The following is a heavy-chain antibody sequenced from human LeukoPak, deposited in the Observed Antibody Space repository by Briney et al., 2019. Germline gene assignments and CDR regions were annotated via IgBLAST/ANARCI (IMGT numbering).Heavy chain of an antibody. J-gene: IGHJ4*02. Sequence: GGSLRLSCTASGFTFGDYAMSWVRQAPGKGLEWVGFIRSKAYGGTTEYAASVKGRFTISRDDSKSIAYLQMNSLKTEDTAVYYCTRARPYRINCGGDCRYFDYWGQGTLVTVSS. CDR2: IRSKAYGGTT. CDR1: GFTFGDYA. CDR3: TRARPYRINCGGDCRYFDY. V-gene: IGHV3-49*04. D-gene: IGHD2-21*01.